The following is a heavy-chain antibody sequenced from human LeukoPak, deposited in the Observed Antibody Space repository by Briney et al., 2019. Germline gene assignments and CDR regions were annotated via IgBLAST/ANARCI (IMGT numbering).Heavy chain of an antibody. J-gene: IGHJ4*02. V-gene: IGHV1-24*01. CDR1: GYTLTELS. CDR3: ATGLLLWFGGLSLDY. D-gene: IGHD3-10*01. Sequence: GASVKVSCKVSGYTLTELSMHWVRQAPGKGLEWMGGFDPEDGETIYAQKFQGRVTMTEDTSTDTAYMELSSLRSEDTAVYYCATGLLLWFGGLSLDYWGQGTLVTVSS. CDR2: FDPEDGET.